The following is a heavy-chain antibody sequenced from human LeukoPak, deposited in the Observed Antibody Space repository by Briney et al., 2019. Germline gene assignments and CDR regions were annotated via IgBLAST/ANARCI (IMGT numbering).Heavy chain of an antibody. CDR2: INHSGST. J-gene: IGHJ4*02. Sequence: PSETLSLTCAVYGGSFSGYYWSWIRQPPGKGLEWIGEINHSGSTNYNPSLKSRVTISVDTSKNQFSLKLSSVTAADTAVYYCARGQGYSSGYYRRGYFDYWGQGTLVTVSS. CDR3: ARGQGYSSGYYRRGYFDY. CDR1: GGSFSGYY. V-gene: IGHV4-34*01. D-gene: IGHD3-22*01.